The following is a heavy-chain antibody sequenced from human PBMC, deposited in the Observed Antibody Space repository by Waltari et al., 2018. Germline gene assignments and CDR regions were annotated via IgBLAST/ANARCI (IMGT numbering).Heavy chain of an antibody. J-gene: IGHJ4*02. V-gene: IGHV4-59*03. D-gene: IGHD1-7*01. CDR2: IYSSGSTSGST. Sequence: QVQLQESGPGLVTPSETLSLTCTVSGASLRGSFWSWIRQPPGKGLEWIGYIYSSGSTSGSTNYNPSLKSRVTISVDTSKNQFSLMLSSVTTADTAVYYCANYRVGRDWGQGTLVTVSS. CDR3: ANYRVGRD. CDR1: GASLRGSF.